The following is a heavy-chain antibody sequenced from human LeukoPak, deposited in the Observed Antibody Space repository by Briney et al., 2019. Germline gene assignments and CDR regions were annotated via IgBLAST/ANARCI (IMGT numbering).Heavy chain of an antibody. J-gene: IGHJ5*02. CDR3: ARDPRWLTPDCTSTSCYENYFDP. Sequence: SETLSLTCGVSGYSISSGYQWAWIRPSPGKGLEWIGSIYHSGSAHYNPSLKSRVTISVETSMNQFSLNMYSVTAADTAVYYCARDPRWLTPDCTSTSCYENYFDPWGQGTLVTVSS. V-gene: IGHV4-38-2*02. D-gene: IGHD2-2*01. CDR1: GYSISSGYQ. CDR2: IYHSGSA.